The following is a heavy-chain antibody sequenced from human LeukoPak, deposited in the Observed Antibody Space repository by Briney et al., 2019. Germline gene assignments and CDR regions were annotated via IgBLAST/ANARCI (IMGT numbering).Heavy chain of an antibody. V-gene: IGHV3-21*01. CDR2: ISTSSSYI. D-gene: IGHD3-9*01. J-gene: IGHJ3*02. CDR3: ARGSLEYYDILTGYYPLPDAFDI. CDR1: GFTFSNYN. Sequence: PGGSLRLSCAASGFTFSNYNMNWVRQAPGKGLEWVSSISTSSSYIYYADSVKGRFTISRDNAKNSLYLQMNSLRAEDTAVYYCARGSLEYYDILTGYYPLPDAFDIWGQGTMVTVSS.